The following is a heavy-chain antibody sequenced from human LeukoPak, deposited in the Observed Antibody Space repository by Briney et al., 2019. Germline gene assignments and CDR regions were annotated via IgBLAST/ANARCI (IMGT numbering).Heavy chain of an antibody. Sequence: QTGGSLRLSCAASGFTFSSYSMNWVRQAPGKGLEWVSYISSSSSTIYYADSVKGRFTISRDNAKNSLYLQMNSLRAEDTAVYYCARAPQYYYDSSGYLTEPFDYWGQGTLVTVSS. CDR3: ARAPQYYYDSSGYLTEPFDY. D-gene: IGHD3-22*01. CDR1: GFTFSSYS. V-gene: IGHV3-48*01. J-gene: IGHJ4*02. CDR2: ISSSSSTI.